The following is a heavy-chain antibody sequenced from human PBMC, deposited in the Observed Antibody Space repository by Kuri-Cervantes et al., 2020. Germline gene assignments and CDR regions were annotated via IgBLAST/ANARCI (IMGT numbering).Heavy chain of an antibody. Sequence: GESLKISCAASGFTFSSYAMHWVRQAPGKGLEWVAVISYDGSNKYYADSVKGRFTISRDNAKNSLYLQMNSLRAEDTAVYYRARIGTGYKFRFDPWGQGTLVTVSS. V-gene: IGHV3-30-3*01. CDR1: GFTFSSYA. CDR2: ISYDGSNK. CDR3: ARIGTGYKFRFDP. D-gene: IGHD3-9*01. J-gene: IGHJ5*02.